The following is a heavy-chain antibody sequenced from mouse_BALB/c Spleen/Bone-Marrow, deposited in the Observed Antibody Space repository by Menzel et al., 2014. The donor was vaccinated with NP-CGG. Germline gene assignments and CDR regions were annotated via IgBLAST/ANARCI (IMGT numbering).Heavy chain of an antibody. CDR3: ARDPYRENYYSMDY. CDR2: INPASGYT. V-gene: IGHV1-4*02. CDR1: GYTFSSYT. Sequence: QVQLKESAVELARPGASVKMSCKVSGYTFSSYTMHWVRQRPGQGLEWIGYINPASGYTDYNQNFKDKTTLTADKSSSTAYMQLSSLTSEDSAVYYCARDPYRENYYSMDYWGQGTSVTASS. D-gene: IGHD2-10*01. J-gene: IGHJ4*01.